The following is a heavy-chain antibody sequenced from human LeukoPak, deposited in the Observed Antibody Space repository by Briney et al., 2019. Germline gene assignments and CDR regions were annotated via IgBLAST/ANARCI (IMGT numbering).Heavy chain of an antibody. D-gene: IGHD1-26*01. CDR1: GYTFSDFG. CDR3: ARDGTRTDDY. V-gene: IGHV1-18*01. Sequence: ASVKVSCKASGYTFSDFGISWVRQAPGQGLEWMGWISGNNDNPNYGQKFQGRLTVTTDSSTSTAYMELRNLRSDDTAVYYCARDGTRTDDYSGQGTLVTVSS. CDR2: ISGNNDNP. J-gene: IGHJ4*02.